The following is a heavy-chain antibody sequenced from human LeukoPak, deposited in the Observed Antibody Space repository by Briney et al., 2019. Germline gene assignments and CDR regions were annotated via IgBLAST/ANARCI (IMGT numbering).Heavy chain of an antibody. D-gene: IGHD5/OR15-5a*01. J-gene: IGHJ4*02. Sequence: GGSLRLSCAASGFTFSSYAMSWIRQAPGKGLESVSAIGGSGDSTYYAGSVKGRFTISRDNSKNTPYLQMNSLRAEDTAVYFCARLSGRVVSTTYFDYWGQGTLVTVSS. CDR2: IGGSGDST. CDR1: GFTFSSYA. CDR3: ARLSGRVVSTTYFDY. V-gene: IGHV3-23*01.